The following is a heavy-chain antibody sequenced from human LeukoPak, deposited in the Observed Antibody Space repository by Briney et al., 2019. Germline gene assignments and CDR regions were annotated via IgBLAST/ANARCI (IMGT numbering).Heavy chain of an antibody. Sequence: GESLEISCKGSGYTFTSYWIGCVRQMAGKVVEWMRIIYPGDSDTRYSPSFQGQVTISADKSITTAYLQCSSLKASDTAMYYCARRDYSGYDFSYFDYWGQGTLVTVSS. D-gene: IGHD5-12*01. J-gene: IGHJ4*02. V-gene: IGHV5-51*01. CDR1: GYTFTSYW. CDR3: ARRDYSGYDFSYFDY. CDR2: IYPGDSDT.